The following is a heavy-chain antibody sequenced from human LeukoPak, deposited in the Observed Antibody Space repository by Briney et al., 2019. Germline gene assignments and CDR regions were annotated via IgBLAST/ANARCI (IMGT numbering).Heavy chain of an antibody. CDR2: IYPGDSDT. V-gene: IGHV5-51*01. Sequence: GESLKISCKGSGYSFTSYWIGWVRQMPGKGLEWMGIIYPGDSDTRYSPSFQGQVTISADKSISTAYLQWSSLKASDTAMYYCARHWEYCSSTSCLFRHYYYYGMDVWGQGTTVTVSS. D-gene: IGHD2-2*01. J-gene: IGHJ6*02. CDR3: ARHWEYCSSTSCLFRHYYYYGMDV. CDR1: GYSFTSYW.